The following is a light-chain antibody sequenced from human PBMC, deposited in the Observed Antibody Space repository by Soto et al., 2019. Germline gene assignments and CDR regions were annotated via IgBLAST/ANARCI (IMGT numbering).Light chain of an antibody. CDR3: GTWDSSLSAVV. V-gene: IGLV1-51*01. CDR2: DNN. J-gene: IGLJ2*01. CDR1: SSNIGNNS. Sequence: QSVLTQPPSVSAAPGQKVTISCSGSSSNIGNNSVSWYQQFPGTAPKLLIYDNNKRPSGIPDRFSGSKSGTSATLDITGLQTGDEDDYYCGTWDSSLSAVVFGGGTKLTVL.